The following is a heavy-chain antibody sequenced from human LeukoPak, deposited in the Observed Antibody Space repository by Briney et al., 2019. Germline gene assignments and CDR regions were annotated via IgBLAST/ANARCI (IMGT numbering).Heavy chain of an antibody. CDR2: IYYSGST. D-gene: IGHD2-15*01. J-gene: IGHJ4*02. Sequence: SETLSLTCTVSGGSISSYYWSWIRQPPGKGLEWIGDIYYSGSTNYNPSLKSRVTISVDTSKNQFSLRLSSVTAADTAVYYCARGPRGYCTGGSCYHYWGQGTLVTVSS. V-gene: IGHV4-59*01. CDR3: ARGPRGYCTGGSCYHY. CDR1: GGSISSYY.